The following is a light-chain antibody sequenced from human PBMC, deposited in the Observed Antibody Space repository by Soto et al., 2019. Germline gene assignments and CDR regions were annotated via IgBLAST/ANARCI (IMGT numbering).Light chain of an antibody. CDR2: GAS. CDR1: QSISSSY. Sequence: EIVLTQSPGTLSLSPGERATPSCRASQSISSSYLAWHQQKPGQAPRVLIYGASSRATGIPDRFSGSGSGTDFTLTISRLEPEDFAVYFCQQYGNPPPNAFGQGTKVEI. V-gene: IGKV3-20*01. CDR3: QQYGNPPPNA. J-gene: IGKJ2*01.